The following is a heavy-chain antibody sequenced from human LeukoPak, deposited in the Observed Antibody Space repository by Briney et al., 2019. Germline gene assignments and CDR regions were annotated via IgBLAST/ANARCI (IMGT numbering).Heavy chain of an antibody. CDR2: INPNSGGT. D-gene: IGHD3-22*01. Sequence: ASVKVSCKASGYTFTGYYMHWVRQAPGQGLEWMGWINPNSGGTNYAQKFQGRVTITRNTSISTAYMELSSLRSEDTAVYYCARGGYYYDSSFDWFDPWGQGTLVTVSS. V-gene: IGHV1-2*02. CDR3: ARGGYYYDSSFDWFDP. CDR1: GYTFTGYY. J-gene: IGHJ5*02.